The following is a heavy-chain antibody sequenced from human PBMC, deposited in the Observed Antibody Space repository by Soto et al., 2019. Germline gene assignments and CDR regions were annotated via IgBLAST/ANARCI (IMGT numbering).Heavy chain of an antibody. Sequence: PRGSLRLSCAASGFTFSSYAMHWVRQAPGKGLEWVAVISYDGSNKYYADSVKGRFTISRDNSKNTLYLQMNSLRAEDTAVYYCARDDGGNSGYWGQGTLVTVSS. CDR2: ISYDGSNK. J-gene: IGHJ4*02. CDR3: ARDDGGNSGY. V-gene: IGHV3-30-3*01. CDR1: GFTFSSYA. D-gene: IGHD2-15*01.